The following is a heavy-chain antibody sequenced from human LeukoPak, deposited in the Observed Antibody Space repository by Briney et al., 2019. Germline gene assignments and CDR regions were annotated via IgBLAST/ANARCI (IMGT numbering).Heavy chain of an antibody. J-gene: IGHJ3*02. Sequence: ASVKVSCKASGYTFTGYYMHWVRQASGQGLEWMGWISAYNGNTNYAQKLQGRVTMTTDTSTSTAYMELRSLRSDDTAVYYCARDPGSPWDAFDIWGQGTMVTVSS. CDR3: ARDPGSPWDAFDI. CDR1: GYTFTGYY. V-gene: IGHV1-18*04. CDR2: ISAYNGNT. D-gene: IGHD2-15*01.